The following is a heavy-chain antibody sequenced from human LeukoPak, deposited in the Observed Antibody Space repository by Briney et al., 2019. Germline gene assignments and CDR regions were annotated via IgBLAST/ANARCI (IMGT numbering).Heavy chain of an antibody. CDR1: GFTFSSYG. V-gene: IGHV3-30*18. CDR3: AKSAYSWFYFDY. D-gene: IGHD2-21*01. J-gene: IGHJ4*02. Sequence: GGSLRLSCAASGFTFSSYGVHWVRQAPGKGLEWVAVISYDGSNKNYADSVKGRFTISRDNSKNTVYLQMNSLRAEDTAVYYCAKSAYSWFYFDYWGQETLVTVSS. CDR2: ISYDGSNK.